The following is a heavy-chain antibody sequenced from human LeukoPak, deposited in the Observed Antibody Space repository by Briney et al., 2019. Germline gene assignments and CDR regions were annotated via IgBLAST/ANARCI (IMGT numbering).Heavy chain of an antibody. Sequence: PGGSLRLSCAASGFTFDDYAMHWVRQAPGKGLEWVSGISWNSGSIGYADSVKGRFTISRDNAKNSLYLQMNSLRAEDTALYYCEKALDNGAPDAFDIGGKGTMVTVSS. D-gene: IGHD4-17*01. CDR2: ISWNSGSI. J-gene: IGHJ3*02. CDR1: GFTFDDYA. V-gene: IGHV3-9*01. CDR3: EKALDNGAPDAFDI.